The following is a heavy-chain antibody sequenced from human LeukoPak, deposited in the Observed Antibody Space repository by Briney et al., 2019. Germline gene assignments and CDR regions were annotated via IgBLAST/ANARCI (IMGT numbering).Heavy chain of an antibody. Sequence: PGGSLRLSCAASGFTFSSYAMHWVCQAPGKGLEWVAVISYDGSNKYYADSVKGRFTISRDNSKNTLYLQMNSLRAEDTAVYYCARDSGSGSYYKRALDIWGQGTMVTVSS. J-gene: IGHJ3*02. V-gene: IGHV3-30-3*01. CDR2: ISYDGSNK. CDR1: GFTFSSYA. D-gene: IGHD3-10*01. CDR3: ARDSGSGSYYKRALDI.